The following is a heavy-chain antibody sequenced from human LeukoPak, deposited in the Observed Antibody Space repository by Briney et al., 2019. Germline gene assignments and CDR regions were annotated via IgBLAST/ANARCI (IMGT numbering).Heavy chain of an antibody. D-gene: IGHD1-26*01. CDR1: GFTFSSYA. V-gene: IGHV3-23*01. CDR2: ISGSGGGT. CDR3: VKDLGRYRNNCFDY. Sequence: GGSLRLSCAASGFTFSSYAMSWVRQAPEKGLEWVSTISGSGGGTYYADSVKGRFTISRDDSKNTLNLQMNSLRAEDTAVYYCVKDLGRYRNNCFDYWGQGTLVTVSS. J-gene: IGHJ4*02.